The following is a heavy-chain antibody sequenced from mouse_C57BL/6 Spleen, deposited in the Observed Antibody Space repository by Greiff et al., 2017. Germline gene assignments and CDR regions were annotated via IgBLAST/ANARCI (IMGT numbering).Heavy chain of an antibody. CDR2: IDPADGET. Sequence: EVQLQQSGAELVKPGASVKLSCTASGFNIKDYYMHWVKQRTEQGLEWIGRIDPADGETKYAPKFQGKATITADTSSNTAYLQLSSLTSWDTAVEYCAIARRNYVYFYGWGTGTTVTVSS. J-gene: IGHJ1*03. CDR3: AIARRNYVYFYG. V-gene: IGHV14-2*01. D-gene: IGHD1-1*01. CDR1: GFNIKDYY.